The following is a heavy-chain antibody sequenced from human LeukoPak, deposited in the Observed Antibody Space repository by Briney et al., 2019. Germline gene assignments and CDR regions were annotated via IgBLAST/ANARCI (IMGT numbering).Heavy chain of an antibody. D-gene: IGHD6-13*01. CDR2: ISGSGGST. V-gene: IGHV3-23*01. J-gene: IGHJ3*02. CDR1: GFTFSSYS. Sequence: GGSLRLSCAASGFTFSSYSMNWVRQAPGKGLEWVSAISGSGGSTYYADSVKGRFTISRDNSKNTLYLQMNSLRAEDTAVYYCAKVRNPAADPPHDAFDIWGQGTMVTVSS. CDR3: AKVRNPAADPPHDAFDI.